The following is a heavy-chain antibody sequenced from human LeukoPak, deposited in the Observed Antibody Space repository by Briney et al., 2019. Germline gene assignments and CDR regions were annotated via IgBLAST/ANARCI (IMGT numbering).Heavy chain of an antibody. CDR1: GFTFSDYG. D-gene: IGHD6-13*01. J-gene: IGHJ6*02. Sequence: GRSLRLSCAAPGFTFSDYGMHWVRQGPGKGLEWVAVIWYDGNNKYYADSVKGRFTISRDNSKNTLYLQMNSLRAEDTAVYSCARGQQPYYYYGMDVWGQGTTVTVSS. V-gene: IGHV3-33*01. CDR3: ARGQQPYYYYGMDV. CDR2: IWYDGNNK.